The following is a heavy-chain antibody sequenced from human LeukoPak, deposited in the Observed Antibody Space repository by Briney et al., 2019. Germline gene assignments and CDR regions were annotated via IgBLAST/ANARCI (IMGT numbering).Heavy chain of an antibody. J-gene: IGHJ4*02. CDR3: ARDKSTSCYYFDY. CDR1: GFTFSSHG. V-gene: IGHV3-33*01. CDR2: IWYDGSFK. Sequence: GGSLRLSCAASGFTFSSHGMHWVRQAPGKGLEWVAVIWYDGSFKYYADSVKGRFTISRDNSNSTVYLQMNSLRAEDTAVYYCARDKSTSCYYFDYWGQGTLVTVSS. D-gene: IGHD2-2*01.